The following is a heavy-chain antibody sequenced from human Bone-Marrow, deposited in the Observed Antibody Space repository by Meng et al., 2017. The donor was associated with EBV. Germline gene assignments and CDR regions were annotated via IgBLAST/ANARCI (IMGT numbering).Heavy chain of an antibody. CDR3: AKSRSSTPGVVDY. J-gene: IGHJ4*02. CDR2: IYDGGTT. CDR1: GASVSGGTYH. V-gene: IGHV4-61*01. D-gene: IGHD3-10*01. Sequence: QVQLQEPGPGLVKPSETRALTCTVAGASVSGGTYHWSWIRQPPGKELEWIGYIYDGGTTIYNPSLKSRVTILVDASKNQFSLKLSSVTTADTVVYYCAKSRSSTPGVVDYWGQGTLVTVSS.